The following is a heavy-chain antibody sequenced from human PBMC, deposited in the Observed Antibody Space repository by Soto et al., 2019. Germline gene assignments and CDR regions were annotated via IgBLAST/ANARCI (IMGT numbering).Heavy chain of an antibody. V-gene: IGHV3-53*01. CDR1: GLTVSGKKY. CDR2: LYDVDGS. J-gene: IGHJ3*01. D-gene: IGHD1-1*01. Sequence: DVHLVESGGGLIQPGESLRLSCAAFGLTVSGKKYVAWVRQAPGKGLEWVSALYDVDGSFYADSVKGRFTTSSDSSKTTLYLQMNGLSPDDRAVYYCAGWHEGEHAYDVWGQGTPVPVSP. CDR3: AGWHEGEHAYDV.